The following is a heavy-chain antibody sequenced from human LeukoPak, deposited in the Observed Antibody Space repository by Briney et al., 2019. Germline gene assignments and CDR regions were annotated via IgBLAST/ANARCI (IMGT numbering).Heavy chain of an antibody. CDR3: ARGLWFGDENPPYFDY. D-gene: IGHD3-10*01. CDR2: IYTSEST. Sequence: SETLSLTCTVSGYSISSGFYWSWIRQPAGKGLEWIGRIYTSESTNYNPSLKSRLTISVDTSRNQFSLKLSSVTAADTAVYYCARGLWFGDENPPYFDYWGQGILVTVSS. J-gene: IGHJ4*02. CDR1: GYSISSGFY. V-gene: IGHV4-61*02.